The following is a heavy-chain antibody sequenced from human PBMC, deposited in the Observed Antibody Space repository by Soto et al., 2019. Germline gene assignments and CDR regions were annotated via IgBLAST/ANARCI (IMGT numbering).Heavy chain of an antibody. V-gene: IGHV1-8*01. CDR3: AREGGYSYGFDY. D-gene: IGHD5-18*01. Sequence: QVQLVQSGAEVKKPGASVKVSCKASGYTFTSYDINWVRQATGQGLEWMGWMNPNSGNTGYAQKFQGRVTMSRNTSRTTAYMELSSLRSEDTAVYYCAREGGYSYGFDYWGQGTLVTVSS. J-gene: IGHJ4*02. CDR2: MNPNSGNT. CDR1: GYTFTSYD.